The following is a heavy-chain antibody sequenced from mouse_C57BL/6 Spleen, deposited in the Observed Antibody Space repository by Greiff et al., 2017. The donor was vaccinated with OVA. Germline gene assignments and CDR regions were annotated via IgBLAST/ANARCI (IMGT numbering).Heavy chain of an antibody. Sequence: VQLKQSVAELVRPGASVKLSCTASGFNIKNTYMHWVKQRPEQGLEWIGRIDPANGNTKYAPKFQGKATITADTSSNTAYLQLSSLTSEDTAIYYCARDYYGSSYGFAYWGQGTLVTVSA. CDR1: GFNIKNTY. D-gene: IGHD1-1*01. CDR3: ARDYYGSSYGFAY. J-gene: IGHJ3*01. V-gene: IGHV14-3*01. CDR2: IDPANGNT.